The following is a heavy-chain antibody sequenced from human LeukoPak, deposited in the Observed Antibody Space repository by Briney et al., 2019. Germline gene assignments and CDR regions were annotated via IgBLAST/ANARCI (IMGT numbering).Heavy chain of an antibody. CDR2: ISGSGGST. V-gene: IGHV3-23*01. CDR3: AKPPYYDILTGYLDY. CDR1: GFTFSSYA. Sequence: PGGSLRLSCAASGFTFSSYAMSWVRQAPGKGLEWASAISGSGGSTYYADSVKGRFTISRDNSKNTLYLQMNSLRAEDTAVYYCAKPPYYDILTGYLDYWGQGTLVTVSS. J-gene: IGHJ4*02. D-gene: IGHD3-9*01.